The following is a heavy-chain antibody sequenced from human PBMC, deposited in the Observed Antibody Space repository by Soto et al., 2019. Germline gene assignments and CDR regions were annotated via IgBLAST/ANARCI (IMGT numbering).Heavy chain of an antibody. J-gene: IGHJ6*02. CDR1: GFTFTSYS. Sequence: GGSLRLSCAAYGFTFTSYSMNWVRQAPVKGLEWVSSISSSSSYIYYADSVKGRFTISRDNAKNSLYLQMNSLRAEDTAVYYCARVLDYYDPYYYYGMDVWGQGTSVTGSS. D-gene: IGHD3-22*01. V-gene: IGHV3-21*01. CDR3: ARVLDYYDPYYYYGMDV. CDR2: ISSSSSYI.